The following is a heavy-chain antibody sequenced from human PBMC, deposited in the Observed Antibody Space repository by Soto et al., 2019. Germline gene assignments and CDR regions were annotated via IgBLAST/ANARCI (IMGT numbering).Heavy chain of an antibody. J-gene: IGHJ4*02. CDR2: IYYSGST. CDR1: GDSISSSSYY. V-gene: IGHV4-39*01. Sequence: SETLSLTCAVSGDSISSSSYYWGWIRQPPGKGLEWIGSIYYSGSTDYNPSLKSRVTISVDTSKNQFSLKLTSLTAADTAVHYCARSGGLQHIDYWGQGTLVTVSS. CDR3: ARSGGLQHIDY. D-gene: IGHD4-4*01.